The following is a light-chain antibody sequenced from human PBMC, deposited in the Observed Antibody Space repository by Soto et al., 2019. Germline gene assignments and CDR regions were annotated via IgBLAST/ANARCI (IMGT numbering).Light chain of an antibody. J-gene: IGKJ4*01. CDR3: QLSPI. CDR2: AAS. CDR1: HGISSY. Sequence: IQLTQSPSSLSASVGDRVTITCRARHGISSYLAWYQQKPGKAPKLLIYAASTLQSGVPSRFSGSGSGTGFTLTMSSVKPEDFETYYWQLSPIFGRGTKVEIK. V-gene: IGKV1-9*01.